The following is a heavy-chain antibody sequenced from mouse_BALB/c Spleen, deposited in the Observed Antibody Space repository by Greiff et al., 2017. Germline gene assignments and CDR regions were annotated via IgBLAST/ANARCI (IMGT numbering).Heavy chain of an antibody. CDR1: GFTFSDYY. Sequence: DVKLVESGGGLVKPGGSLKLSCAASGFTFSDYYMYWVRQTPEKRLEWVATISDGGSYTYYPDSVKGRFTISRDNAKNNLYLQMSSLKSEDTAMYYCARIYYDYDYAMDYWGQGTSVTVSS. J-gene: IGHJ4*01. V-gene: IGHV5-4*02. CDR3: ARIYYDYDYAMDY. D-gene: IGHD2-4*01. CDR2: ISDGGSYT.